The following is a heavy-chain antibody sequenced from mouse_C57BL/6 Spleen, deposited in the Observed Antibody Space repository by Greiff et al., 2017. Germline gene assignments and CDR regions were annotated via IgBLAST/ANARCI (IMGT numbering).Heavy chain of an antibody. J-gene: IGHJ1*03. CDR1: GFTFSDYY. Sequence: EVKLMESGGGLVQPGGSLKLSCAASGFTFSDYYMYWVRQTPEKRLEWVAYISNGGGSTYYPDTVKGRFTISRDNAKNTLYLQMSRLKSEDTAMYYCASSYYYGSGYFDVWGTGTTVTVSS. D-gene: IGHD1-1*01. CDR2: ISNGGGST. CDR3: ASSYYYGSGYFDV. V-gene: IGHV5-12*01.